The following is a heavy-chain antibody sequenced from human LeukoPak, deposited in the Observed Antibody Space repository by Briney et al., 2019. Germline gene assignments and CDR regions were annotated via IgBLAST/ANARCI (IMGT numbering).Heavy chain of an antibody. J-gene: IGHJ4*02. CDR3: AKDISGVYSSSTYFDY. D-gene: IGHD6-6*01. CDR1: GFTFSSYA. CDR2: ISWNSGSI. V-gene: IGHV3-9*01. Sequence: PGGSLRLSCAASGFTFSSYAMHWVRQAPGKGLEWVSGISWNSGSIGYADSVKGRFTISRDNAKNSLYLQMNSLRAEDTALYYCAKDISGVYSSSTYFDYWGQGTLVTVSS.